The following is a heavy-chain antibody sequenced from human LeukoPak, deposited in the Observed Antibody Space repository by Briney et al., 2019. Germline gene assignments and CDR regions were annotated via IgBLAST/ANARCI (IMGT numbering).Heavy chain of an antibody. V-gene: IGHV3-48*04. CDR2: ISSSGSTI. D-gene: IGHD3-10*01. CDR1: GFTFSSYG. Sequence: GGSLRLSCAASGFTFSSYGMHWVRQAPGKGLEWVSYISSSGSTIYYADSVKGRFTISRDNAKNSLYLQMNSLRAEDTAVYYCARTRITMVRGALDYWGQGTLVTVSS. CDR3: ARTRITMVRGALDY. J-gene: IGHJ4*02.